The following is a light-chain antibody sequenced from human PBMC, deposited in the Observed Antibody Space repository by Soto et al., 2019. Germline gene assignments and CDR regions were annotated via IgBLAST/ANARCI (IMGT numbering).Light chain of an antibody. Sequence: QSVLTQPASVSGSPGQSITISCTGTSSDVGSYNLVSWYQQHPGKAPKLMIYEGSKRPSGVSNRFSGSKSGNTASLTISGLQAEDAADYYCCSYAGSSTVVFGGGTKLTVL. CDR2: EGS. V-gene: IGLV2-23*01. J-gene: IGLJ2*01. CDR1: SSDVGSYNL. CDR3: CSYAGSSTVV.